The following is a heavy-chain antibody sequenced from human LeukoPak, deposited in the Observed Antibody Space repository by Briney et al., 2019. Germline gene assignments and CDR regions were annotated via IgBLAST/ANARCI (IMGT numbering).Heavy chain of an antibody. J-gene: IGHJ4*02. CDR2: ISAYNGDT. Sequence: ASVKVSCKTSGYTFTGFGLSWVRQAPGQGLEWMGWISAYNGDTSFAQRFQGRVTMTTDTSTSTAYMELRSLRSDDTALYYCARDRGNGWIDNWGRGTLVTVSS. V-gene: IGHV1-18*01. D-gene: IGHD6-19*01. CDR1: GYTFTGFG. CDR3: ARDRGNGWIDN.